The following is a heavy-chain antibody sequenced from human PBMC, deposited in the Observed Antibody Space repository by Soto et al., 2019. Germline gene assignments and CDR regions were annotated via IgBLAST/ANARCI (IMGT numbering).Heavy chain of an antibody. V-gene: IGHV3-9*01. Sequence: GGSLRLSCEVSGFRFDDYGMHWVRQAPGKGLEWIAGISRDSRSISYGASMKGRFTISRDNAKNSLYLQLNSLRADDTAFYYCVKDALTTVAYYFDYWGQGALVTVPS. CDR2: ISRDSRSI. D-gene: IGHD4-17*01. CDR3: VKDALTTVAYYFDY. J-gene: IGHJ4*02. CDR1: GFRFDDYG.